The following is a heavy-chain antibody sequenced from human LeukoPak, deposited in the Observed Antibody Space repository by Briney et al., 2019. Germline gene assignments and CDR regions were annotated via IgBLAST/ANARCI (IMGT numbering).Heavy chain of an antibody. CDR2: ISSTSSSYI. J-gene: IGHJ4*02. D-gene: IGHD5-18*01. Sequence: GGSLRLSCTASAFTFSSYSMNWVRQAPGKGLEWVSSISSTSSSYIYYADSVKGRFTISRDNAKNSLYLQMNSLRAEDTAVYYCARDRPSRRPGMVVDYWGQGTLVTVSS. V-gene: IGHV3-21*01. CDR3: ARDRPSRRPGMVVDY. CDR1: AFTFSSYS.